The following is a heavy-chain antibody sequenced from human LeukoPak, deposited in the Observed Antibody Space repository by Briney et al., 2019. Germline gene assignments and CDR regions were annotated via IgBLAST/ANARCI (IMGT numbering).Heavy chain of an antibody. CDR3: ATGGVLDY. CDR2: IYYSGST. J-gene: IGHJ4*02. D-gene: IGHD3-16*01. CDR1: GGSISSSSYY. V-gene: IGHV4-39*01. Sequence: SESLSLTCTVSGGSISSSSYYWGWIRQPPGKGLEWIGSIYYSGSTYYNPSLKSRVTISVDTSKNQFSLKLSSVTAADTAVYYCATGGVLDYWGQGTLVTVSS.